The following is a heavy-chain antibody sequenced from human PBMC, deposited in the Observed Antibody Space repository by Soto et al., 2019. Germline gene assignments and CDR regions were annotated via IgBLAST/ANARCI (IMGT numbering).Heavy chain of an antibody. J-gene: IGHJ6*02. CDR3: AALPVDATPKTPLQEYGMDV. CDR1: GFTFTSSA. D-gene: IGHD5-12*01. CDR2: IVVGSGNT. V-gene: IGHV1-58*01. Sequence: QMQLVQSGPEVKKPGTSVKVSCKASGFTFTSSAVQWVRQARGQRLEWIGWIVVGSGNTNYAQKFQERVTITRDMSTSTAYMELSSLRSEDTAVYYCAALPVDATPKTPLQEYGMDVWGQGTTVTVSS.